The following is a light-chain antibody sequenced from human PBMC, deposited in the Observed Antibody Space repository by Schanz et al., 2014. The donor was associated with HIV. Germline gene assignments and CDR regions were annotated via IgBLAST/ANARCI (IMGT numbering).Light chain of an antibody. J-gene: IGLJ3*02. V-gene: IGLV1-44*01. CDR1: NSDIGTNT. CDR3: AAWDDSLNGWV. CDR2: KDD. Sequence: QSALTQPPSASGIPGQRVTISCSGSNSDIGTNTVNWYQQLPGAAPKLLIYKDDQRPSGVPDRFSGSQSGTSASLAISGLQSEDEADYYCAAWDDSLNGWVFGGGTKLTV.